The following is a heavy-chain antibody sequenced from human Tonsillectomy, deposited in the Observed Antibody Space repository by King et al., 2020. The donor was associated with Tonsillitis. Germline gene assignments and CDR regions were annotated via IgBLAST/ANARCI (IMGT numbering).Heavy chain of an antibody. CDR3: ATGEDILTGHPKVPYYYYGMDV. CDR1: GGTFSSYA. V-gene: IGHV1-69*12. D-gene: IGHD3-9*01. J-gene: IGHJ6*02. Sequence: QLVQSGTEVKKPGSSVKVSCKASGGTFSSYAISWVRQAPGQGLEWMGGIIPIFATANYAQKFQGRVTITADESTNTAYMELSSLRSEDTAVYYCATGEDILTGHPKVPYYYYGMDVWGQGTTVTVSS. CDR2: IIPIFATA.